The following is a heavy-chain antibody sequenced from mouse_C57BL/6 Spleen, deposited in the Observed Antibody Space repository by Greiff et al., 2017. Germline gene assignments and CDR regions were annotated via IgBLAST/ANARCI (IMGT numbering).Heavy chain of an antibody. J-gene: IGHJ1*03. D-gene: IGHD2-5*01. CDR2: IDPETGGT. V-gene: IGHV1-15*01. CDR1: GYTFTDYE. Sequence: VKLVESGAELVRPGASVTLSCKASGYTFTDYEMHWVKQTPVHGLEWIGAIDPETGGTAYNQKFKGKAILTADKSSSTAYMELRSLTSEDSAVYYCTISNYAYFDVWGTGTTVTVSS. CDR3: TISNYAYFDV.